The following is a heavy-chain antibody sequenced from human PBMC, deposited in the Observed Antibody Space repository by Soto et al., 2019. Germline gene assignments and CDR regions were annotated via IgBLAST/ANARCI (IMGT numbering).Heavy chain of an antibody. CDR3: AKDRELRDDYCDY. V-gene: IGHV3-30*18. J-gene: IGHJ4*02. D-gene: IGHD1-26*01. CDR2: ISYDGSNK. CDR1: GFTFSSYG. Sequence: QVQLVESGGGVVQPGRSLRLSCAASGFTFSSYGMHWVRQAPGKGLEWVAVISYDGSNKYYADSVKGRFTISRDNSKNTLYLQVNSLRTEDTAVYYCAKDRELRDDYCDYWGQGTLVTVSS.